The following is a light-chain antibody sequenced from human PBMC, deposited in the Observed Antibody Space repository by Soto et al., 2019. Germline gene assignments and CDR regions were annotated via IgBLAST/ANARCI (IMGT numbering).Light chain of an antibody. CDR3: QQYETSPFT. Sequence: EIVLTQSPGTLSLSPGERATLSCRASRSFSSSFLAWYQQRPGQAPRLLIYATTTRASGTPDRFSGSGSGTDYTLTISRLEPEDFAVYFCQQYETSPFTFGPGTTVDLK. J-gene: IGKJ3*01. CDR1: RSFSSSF. CDR2: ATT. V-gene: IGKV3-20*01.